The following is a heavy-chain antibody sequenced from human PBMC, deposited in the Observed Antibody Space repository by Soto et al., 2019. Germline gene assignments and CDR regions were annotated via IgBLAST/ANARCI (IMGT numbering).Heavy chain of an antibody. CDR3: ARVVKAGDYGDYGRYYFDS. CDR2: ISAYSGNT. Sequence: QVQLVQSGAEVKKPGASVKVSCKASGYTFTTYGITWVRQAPGQGLEWMGWISAYSGNTNYAQKPQGRLTVTTDTSTNTAYMDLRSLRSDDTAVYYCARVVKAGDYGDYGRYYFDSWGHGTLVTVSS. CDR1: GYTFTTYG. D-gene: IGHD4-17*01. J-gene: IGHJ4*01. V-gene: IGHV1-18*04.